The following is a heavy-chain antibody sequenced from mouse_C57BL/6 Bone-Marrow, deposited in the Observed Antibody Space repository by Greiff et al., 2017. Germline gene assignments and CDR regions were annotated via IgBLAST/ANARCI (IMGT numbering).Heavy chain of an antibody. CDR1: GYTFTSYW. CDR3: AIHPHYYGSYYFDY. Sequence: QVQLQQPGAELVKPGASVKVSCKASGYTFTSYWMHWVKQRPGQGLAWIGRLHPSDSDPNYNQKFKGKATLTVDKSSSAAYMPRSSLTSVDAAVYYCAIHPHYYGSYYFDYWCQGTTLTVSS. V-gene: IGHV1-74*01. D-gene: IGHD1-1*01. J-gene: IGHJ2*01. CDR2: LHPSDSDP.